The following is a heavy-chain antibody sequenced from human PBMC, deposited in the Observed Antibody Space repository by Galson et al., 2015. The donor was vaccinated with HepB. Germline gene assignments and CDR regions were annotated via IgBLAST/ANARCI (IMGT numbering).Heavy chain of an antibody. J-gene: IGHJ5*02. V-gene: IGHV7-4-1*02. D-gene: IGHD1-7*01. CDR1: GYTFTSYA. Sequence: SVKVSCKASGYTFTSYAMNWVRQAPGQGLEWMGWINTNTGNPTYAQGFTGRFVFSLDTSVSTAYLQISSLKAEDTAVYYCASLTGTTIWGGEYNWFDPWGQGTLVTVSS. CDR2: INTNTGNP. CDR3: ASLTGTTIWGGEYNWFDP.